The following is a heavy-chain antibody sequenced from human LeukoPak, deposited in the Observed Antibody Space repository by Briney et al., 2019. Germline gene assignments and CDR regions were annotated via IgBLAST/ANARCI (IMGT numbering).Heavy chain of an antibody. CDR1: GFTFSSFG. D-gene: IGHD2-8*02. Sequence: GGSLRLSCAASGFTFSSFGMHWVRQAPGKGLEWVTVTSYDGNEKYYADSVKGRFTISRDNSKNTVYLQMNSLRAEDTAVYYCASGLTGGGAYWGQGTLVTVSS. CDR2: TSYDGNEK. CDR3: ASGLTGGGAY. V-gene: IGHV3-30*03. J-gene: IGHJ4*02.